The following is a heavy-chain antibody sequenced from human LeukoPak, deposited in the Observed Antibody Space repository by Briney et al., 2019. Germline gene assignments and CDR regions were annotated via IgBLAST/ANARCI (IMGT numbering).Heavy chain of an antibody. CDR1: GFTFSSYW. V-gene: IGHV3-74*01. CDR2: INSDGSST. Sequence: GRSLRLSCAASGFTFSSYWMHWVRQAPGKGLVWVSRINSDGSSTSYADSVKGRFTISRDNAKNTLYLQMNSLRAEDTAVYYCARDGRFGELFDYWGQGTLVTVSS. D-gene: IGHD3-10*01. J-gene: IGHJ4*02. CDR3: ARDGRFGELFDY.